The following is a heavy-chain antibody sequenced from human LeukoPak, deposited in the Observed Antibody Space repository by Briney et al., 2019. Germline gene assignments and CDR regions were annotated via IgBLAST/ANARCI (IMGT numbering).Heavy chain of an antibody. J-gene: IGHJ4*02. CDR1: TVSISSSSYY. Sequence: SENLSLTCTVSTVSISSSSYYWRWLRQPPGKGLEWIGSIYYSGSTYYNPSLMSRVTISVDTSKNQFSLKLSSVTAADTAVYYCARGGYWGQGTLVTVSS. V-gene: IGHV4-39*07. CDR3: ARGGY. CDR2: IYYSGST.